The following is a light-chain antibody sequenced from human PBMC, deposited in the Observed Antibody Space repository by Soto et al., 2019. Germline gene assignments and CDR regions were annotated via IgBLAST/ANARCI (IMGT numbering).Light chain of an antibody. Sequence: EMVLTQSPGTLSLSPGERATLSCRASQSVSSSYVAWYQQKPGQAPRLLIYGASSRATGIPDRFSGSGSGTAFTLTISRLEPDDFAVYYCQQYGSSPLITFGQGTRLEIK. CDR1: QSVSSSY. J-gene: IGKJ5*01. V-gene: IGKV3-20*01. CDR3: QQYGSSPLIT. CDR2: GAS.